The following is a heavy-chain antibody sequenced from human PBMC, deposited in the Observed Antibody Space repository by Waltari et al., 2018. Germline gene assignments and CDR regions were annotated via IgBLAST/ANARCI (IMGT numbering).Heavy chain of an antibody. D-gene: IGHD3-10*01. CDR3: ASFRGVITVDS. CDR2: INSSSSS. V-gene: IGHV3-21*01. CDR1: GFTFTSYG. J-gene: IGHJ4*02. Sequence: EVQLVESGGGLVKPGGSLRLSCAASGFTFTSYGMNWVRQAPGKGLEWVSSINSSSSSYYTDSVKGRFTISRDNAKNSLYLQMNSLRAEDTAVYYCASFRGVITVDSWGQGTLVTVSS.